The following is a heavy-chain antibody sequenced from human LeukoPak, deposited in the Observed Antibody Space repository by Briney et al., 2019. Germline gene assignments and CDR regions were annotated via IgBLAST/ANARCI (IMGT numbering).Heavy chain of an antibody. D-gene: IGHD3-22*01. CDR2: IIQDGSEK. CDR1: GSTSSFYW. CDR3: ARDTNSSVRRRLGYMDA. V-gene: IGHV3-7*01. Sequence: GGSLRLSCAASGSTSSFYWMSWVRQAPGKGLEWVANIIQDGSEKNYVDSVKGRFTISRDNAKNSLYLQVNSLRAEDTAVYYCARDTNSSVRRRLGYMDAWGIGTTVTVSS. J-gene: IGHJ6*03.